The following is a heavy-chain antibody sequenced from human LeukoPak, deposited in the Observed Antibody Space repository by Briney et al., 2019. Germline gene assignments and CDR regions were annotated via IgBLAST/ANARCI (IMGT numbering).Heavy chain of an antibody. J-gene: IGHJ1*01. CDR2: IDPSDSYT. V-gene: IGHV5-10-1*01. D-gene: IGHD1-26*01. CDR1: GYSFSSYW. CDR3: ARHMLVGAPVHFQH. Sequence: GESLKISCKGSGYSFSSYWISWVRPMPGKGLEWMGRIDPSDSYTNYSPSFQGHVTISADKSISTSYLQWSSLKASDTAMYYCARHMLVGAPVHFQHWGQGSLVTVSS.